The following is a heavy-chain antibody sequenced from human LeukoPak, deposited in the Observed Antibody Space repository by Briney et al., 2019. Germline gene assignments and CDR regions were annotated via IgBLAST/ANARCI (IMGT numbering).Heavy chain of an antibody. CDR1: GGSISSSSYY. V-gene: IGHV4-39*07. CDR2: IYHSGST. CDR3: ARAVVVTTLMDV. D-gene: IGHD2-15*01. Sequence: SETLSLTCTVSGGSISSSSYYWGWIRQPPGKGLEWIGYIYHSGSTYYNPSLKSRVTISVDRSKNQFSLKLSSVTAADTAVYYCARAVVVTTLMDVWGKGTTVTVSS. J-gene: IGHJ6*03.